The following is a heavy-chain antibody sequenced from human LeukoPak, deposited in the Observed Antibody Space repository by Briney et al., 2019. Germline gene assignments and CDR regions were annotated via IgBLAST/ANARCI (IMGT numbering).Heavy chain of an antibody. J-gene: IGHJ5*02. V-gene: IGHV4-34*01. Sequence: SETLSLTCAVYGGSFSGYYWSWIRQPPGKGLEWIGEINHSGSTNYNPSLKSRVTISVDTSKNQFSLKLSSVTAADTAVYYCARSYGSGNDLWGQGTLVTVSS. CDR2: INHSGST. D-gene: IGHD3-10*01. CDR3: ARSYGSGNDL. CDR1: GGSFSGYY.